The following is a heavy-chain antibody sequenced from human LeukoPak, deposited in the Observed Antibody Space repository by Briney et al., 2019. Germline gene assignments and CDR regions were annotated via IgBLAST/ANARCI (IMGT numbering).Heavy chain of an antibody. CDR1: GFTFSTYW. CDR3: ARDNGDY. Sequence: GGSLRPSCAAAGFTFSTYWMNWVRQAPGKGLEWVANIKEDGSEEYYVDSVKGRFTISRDNATNSLYLQMPCLRAEDTAVYYCARDNGDYWGQGTLVTVSS. V-gene: IGHV3-7*01. J-gene: IGHJ4*02. CDR2: IKEDGSEE.